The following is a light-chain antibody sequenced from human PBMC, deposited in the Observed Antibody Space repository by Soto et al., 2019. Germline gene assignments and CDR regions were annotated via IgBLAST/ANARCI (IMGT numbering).Light chain of an antibody. V-gene: IGLV2-23*01. CDR2: EGS. Sequence: QSALTQPASVSGSPGQSITISCTGTSSDVGSYNLVSWYQQHPGKAPKLVIFEGSKRPSGVSNRFSGSKSDNTASLTISGLQAEDEAEYYCSSYAGNTVIFGGGTQLTVL. J-gene: IGLJ2*01. CDR1: SSDVGSYNL. CDR3: SSYAGNTVI.